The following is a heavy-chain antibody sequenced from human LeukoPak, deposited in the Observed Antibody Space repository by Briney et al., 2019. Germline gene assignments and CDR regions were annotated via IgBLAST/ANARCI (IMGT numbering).Heavy chain of an antibody. CDR2: IYHSGST. CDR3: ARVGYSYGDPGYYYYYMNV. D-gene: IGHD5-18*01. CDR1: GGSISSSNW. J-gene: IGHJ6*03. Sequence: SETLSLTCAVSGGSISSSNWWSWVRQPPGKGLEWIGEIYHSGSTYYNPSLKSRVTISVDTSKNQFSLKLSSVTAADTAVYYCARVGYSYGDPGYYYYYMNVWGKGTTVTISS. V-gene: IGHV4-4*02.